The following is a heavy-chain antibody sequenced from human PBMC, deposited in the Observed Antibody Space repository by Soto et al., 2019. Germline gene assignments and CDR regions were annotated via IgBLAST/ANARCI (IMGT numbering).Heavy chain of an antibody. CDR1: GGSISSSSYY. J-gene: IGHJ5*02. V-gene: IGHV4-39*01. CDR3: AGPSNAHRNWFDP. Sequence: PSETLSLTCTVSGGSISSSSYYWGWIRQPPGKGLEWIGSIYYSGSTYYNPSLKSRVTISVDTSKNQFSLKLSSVTAADTAVYYCAGPSNAHRNWFDPRGQGTLVTVSS. CDR2: IYYSGST.